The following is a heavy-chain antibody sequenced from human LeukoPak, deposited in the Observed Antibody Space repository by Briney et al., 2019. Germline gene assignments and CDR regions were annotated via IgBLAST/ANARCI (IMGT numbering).Heavy chain of an antibody. Sequence: SETLSLTCTVYGGSFSNYYWSWIRQPPGKGLEWIGELNHSGSTNYNPSLKSRVTFSVDSSKNQFSLKLTSVTAADTAVYYCARVNVVVPTAIGGWFDPWGQGTLVTVSS. CDR1: GGSFSNYY. V-gene: IGHV4-34*01. D-gene: IGHD2-2*02. CDR3: ARVNVVVPTAIGGWFDP. CDR2: LNHSGST. J-gene: IGHJ5*02.